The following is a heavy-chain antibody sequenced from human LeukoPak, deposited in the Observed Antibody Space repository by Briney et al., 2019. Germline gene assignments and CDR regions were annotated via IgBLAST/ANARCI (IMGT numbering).Heavy chain of an antibody. Sequence: GGSLRLSCAASGFTFSNYAMNWVRQAPGKGLEWVSSISGSGGSTFYADSVKGRFTISRDNSKNTLYLQMISLRAEDTAVYYCARHGTHEDYYYIDVWGKGTTVTVSS. CDR1: GFTFSNYA. V-gene: IGHV3-23*01. D-gene: IGHD6-13*01. CDR2: ISGSGGST. CDR3: ARHGTHEDYYYIDV. J-gene: IGHJ6*03.